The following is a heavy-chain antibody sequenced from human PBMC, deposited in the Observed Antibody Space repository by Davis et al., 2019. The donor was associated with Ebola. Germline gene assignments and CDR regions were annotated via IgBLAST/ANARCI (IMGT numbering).Heavy chain of an antibody. CDR2: IGTRGDPT. J-gene: IGHJ3*02. V-gene: IGHV3-48*02. CDR1: GFPFSSYT. Sequence: GESLKIPCAASGFPFSSYTMNWVRQAPGKGLEWVSYIGTRGDPTVYADSVKGRFTVSRDDANNSLSLLMNSLRDEDTAIYYCVRDYLFALDIWGQGTMVTVSS. CDR3: VRDYLFALDI.